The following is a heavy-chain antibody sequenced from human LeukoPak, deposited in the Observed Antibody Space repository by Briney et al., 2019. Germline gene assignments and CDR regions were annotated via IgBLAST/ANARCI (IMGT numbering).Heavy chain of an antibody. D-gene: IGHD3-10*01. J-gene: IGHJ6*03. CDR1: GFTFTDTY. V-gene: IGHV3-11*01. Sequence: GGSLRLSCAVSGFTFTDTYMTWIRQAPGKGLESLSYISPSGTDISYADSVKGRFTVSRDNAKNSLYLQMNSLRSDDTALYYCARAPISGSYSQYFYMDVWGKGTTVTISS. CDR2: ISPSGTDI. CDR3: ARAPISGSYSQYFYMDV.